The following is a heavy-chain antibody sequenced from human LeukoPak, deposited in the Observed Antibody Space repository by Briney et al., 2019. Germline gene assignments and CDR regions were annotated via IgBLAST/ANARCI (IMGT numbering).Heavy chain of an antibody. J-gene: IGHJ4*02. CDR2: IYSGGNT. D-gene: IGHD3-22*01. Sequence: GGSLRLSCAASGFTVSNNYMSWVRQAPGKGLEWVSLIYSGGNTYYTDSVRGRFSISRDNSKNTLYLQMNSLRAEDTAIYYCAVYSSLDYWSQGTLVTVSS. CDR3: AVYSSLDY. CDR1: GFTVSNNY. V-gene: IGHV3-53*01.